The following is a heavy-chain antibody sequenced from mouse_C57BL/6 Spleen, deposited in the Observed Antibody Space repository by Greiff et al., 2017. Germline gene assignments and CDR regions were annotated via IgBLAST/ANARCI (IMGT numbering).Heavy chain of an antibody. CDR2: IWWDDDK. CDR3: ARIGKNYSKREFAY. V-gene: IGHV8-8*01. D-gene: IGHD2-5*01. J-gene: IGHJ3*01. CDR1: GFSLSTFGMG. Sequence: QVTLKESGPGILQPSQTLSLTCSFSGFSLSTFGMGVGWIRQPSGKGLEWLAHIWWDDDKYYNPALKSRLTISKDTSKHQVFLKIANVDTADTATDYCARIGKNYSKREFAYWGQGTLVTVSA.